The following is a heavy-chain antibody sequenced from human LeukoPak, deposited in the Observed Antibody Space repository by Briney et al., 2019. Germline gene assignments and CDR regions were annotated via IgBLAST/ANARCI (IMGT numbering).Heavy chain of an antibody. D-gene: IGHD3-10*01. CDR3: TTDPHYYGSGKTTYYFDY. CDR1: GFTFSNAW. V-gene: IGHV3-15*01. CDR2: IKSKTDGGTT. Sequence: GGSLRLFCAASGFTFSNAWMSWVRQAPGKGLEWVGRIKSKTDGGTTDYAAPVKGRFTISRDDSKNTLYLQMNSLKTEDTAVYYCTTDPHYYGSGKTTYYFDYWGQGTLVTVSS. J-gene: IGHJ4*02.